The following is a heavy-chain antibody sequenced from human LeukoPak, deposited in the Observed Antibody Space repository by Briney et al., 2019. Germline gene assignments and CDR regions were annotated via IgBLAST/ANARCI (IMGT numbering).Heavy chain of an antibody. CDR1: GGSFSGYY. Sequence: SETLSLTCAVYGGSFSGYYWSWIRQPPGKGLEWIGEINHSGSTNYNPSLKSRVTISVDTSKNQFSLKLSSVTAADTAVYYCARGRTRYGGYVDYWGQGTLVTVSS. D-gene: IGHD1-26*01. CDR3: ARGRTRYGGYVDY. V-gene: IGHV4-34*01. J-gene: IGHJ4*02. CDR2: INHSGST.